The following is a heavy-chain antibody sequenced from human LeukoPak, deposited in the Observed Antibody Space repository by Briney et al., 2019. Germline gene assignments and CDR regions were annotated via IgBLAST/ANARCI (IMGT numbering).Heavy chain of an antibody. CDR3: ARGIISYCSSTSCEYYYYYYMDV. Sequence: ASVKVSCKASGYTFTGYYMHWVRQAPGQGLEWMGWINPNSGGTNYAQKFQGRVTMTRDTSISTAYMELSRLRSDDTAVYYCARGIISYCSSTSCEYYYYYYMDVWGKGTTVTVSS. V-gene: IGHV1-2*02. J-gene: IGHJ6*03. D-gene: IGHD2-2*01. CDR2: INPNSGGT. CDR1: GYTFTGYY.